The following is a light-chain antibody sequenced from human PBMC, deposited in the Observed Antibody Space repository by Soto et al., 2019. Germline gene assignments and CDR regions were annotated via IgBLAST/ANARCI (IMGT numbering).Light chain of an antibody. Sequence: DIQMTQSPLSLSASVGESVTITCRASQNITTFLNWYQQKPGKHPRLVIFGTSNLQSGVPSRFRGSRSETEFSLTISGLQPEDFATYICQQSYRSPRNFGPGT. J-gene: IGKJ3*01. CDR3: QQSYRSPRN. CDR2: GTS. V-gene: IGKV1-39*01. CDR1: QNITTF.